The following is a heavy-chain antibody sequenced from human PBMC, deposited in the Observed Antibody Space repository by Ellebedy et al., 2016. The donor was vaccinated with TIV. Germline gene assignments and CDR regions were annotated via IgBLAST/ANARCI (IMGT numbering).Heavy chain of an antibody. CDR1: GYSLANYW. V-gene: IGHV5-51*01. J-gene: IGHJ4*02. Sequence: GESLKISCKGSGYSLANYWIAWVRQVPGKGLEWMGVSYPDASHIMYSPPFEGQVTISADKAISTAFLHWSSLKASDTAIYYCVVGALVGSKGYWGQGTLVTVSS. D-gene: IGHD1-26*01. CDR2: SYPDASHI. CDR3: VVGALVGSKGY.